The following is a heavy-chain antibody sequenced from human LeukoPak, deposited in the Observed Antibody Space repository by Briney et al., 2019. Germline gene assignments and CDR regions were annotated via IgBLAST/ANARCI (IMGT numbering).Heavy chain of an antibody. CDR1: GFTFSSYA. CDR2: ISSSGSTI. J-gene: IGHJ1*01. Sequence: GGSLRLSCAASGFTFSSYAMHWVRQAPGKGLEWVSYISSSGSTIYYADSVKGRFAISRDNAKNSLYLQMNSLRAEDTAVYYCASPGEAAPGSVQHWGQGTLVTVSS. D-gene: IGHD6-6*01. CDR3: ASPGEAAPGSVQH. V-gene: IGHV3-48*04.